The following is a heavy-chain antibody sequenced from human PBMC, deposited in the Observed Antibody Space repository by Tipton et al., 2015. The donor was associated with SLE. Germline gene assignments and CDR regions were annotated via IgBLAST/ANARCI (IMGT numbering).Heavy chain of an antibody. CDR3: AREVITITDSDAFDI. CDR1: GGSISSNNFF. CDR2: IYYSGSA. D-gene: IGHD2-21*01. J-gene: IGHJ3*02. V-gene: IGHV4-31*03. Sequence: TLSLTCTVSGGSISSNNFFWSWLRQHPGKGLEWIGYIYYSGSAFYNPSLKSRVTMPVDTSKNQFFMRLSSATAADTAVYYCAREVITITDSDAFDIWGQGTMVTVSS.